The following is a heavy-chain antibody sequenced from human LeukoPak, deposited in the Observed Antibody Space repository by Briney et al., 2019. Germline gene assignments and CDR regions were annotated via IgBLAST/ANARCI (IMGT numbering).Heavy chain of an antibody. V-gene: IGHV3-30*18. CDR1: GFTFSSYG. CDR3: AKVPGRGTTGTTTPPDY. CDR2: ISYDGSNK. J-gene: IGHJ4*02. D-gene: IGHD1-1*01. Sequence: GGSLRLSCAASGFTFSSYGMHWVRQAPGKGLEWVAVISYDGSNKYYADSVKGRFTISRDNSKNTLYLQMNSLRAEDTAVYYCAKVPGRGTTGTTTPPDYWGQGTLVTVSS.